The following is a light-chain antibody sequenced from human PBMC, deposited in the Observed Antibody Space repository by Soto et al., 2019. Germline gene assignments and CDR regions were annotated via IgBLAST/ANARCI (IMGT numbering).Light chain of an antibody. CDR2: EGS. CDR3: CSFARGSTLV. CDR1: SSDVGSYNL. V-gene: IGLV2-23*01. Sequence: QSALTQPASVSGSPGQSITISCTGTSSDVGSYNLVSWYQQHPGNAPKLMIYEGSKRPSGVSNRFFGSKSGNTASLTISVLQAEDEADYYCCSFARGSTLVFGGGTKLTVL. J-gene: IGLJ3*02.